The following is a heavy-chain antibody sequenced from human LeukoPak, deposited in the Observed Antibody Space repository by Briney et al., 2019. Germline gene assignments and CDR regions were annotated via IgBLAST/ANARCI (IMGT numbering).Heavy chain of an antibody. V-gene: IGHV4-59*08. D-gene: IGHD2-2*01. J-gene: IGHJ5*02. Sequence: PSETLSLTCTVSGGSISSYYWSWIRQPPGKGLEWIGYIYYSGSTNYNPSLKSRVTISVDTSKNQFSLKLSSVTAADTAVYYCARERFTYCSSTSCQGDNWFDPWGQGTLVTVSS. CDR1: GGSISSYY. CDR2: IYYSGST. CDR3: ARERFTYCSSTSCQGDNWFDP.